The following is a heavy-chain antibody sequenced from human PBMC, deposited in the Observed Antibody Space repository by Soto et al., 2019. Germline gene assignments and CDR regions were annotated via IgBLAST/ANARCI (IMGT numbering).Heavy chain of an antibody. CDR2: ISYDGSNK. CDR1: GFTFSSYG. D-gene: IGHD6-13*01. V-gene: IGHV3-30*18. J-gene: IGHJ6*02. Sequence: QVQLVESGGGVVQPGRSLRLSCAASGFTFSSYGMHWFRQAPGKGLEWVAVISYDGSNKYYADSVKGRFTISRDNSKNTLYLQMNSLRAEDTAVYYCAKDGEKQQLADGMDVWGQGTTVTVSS. CDR3: AKDGEKQQLADGMDV.